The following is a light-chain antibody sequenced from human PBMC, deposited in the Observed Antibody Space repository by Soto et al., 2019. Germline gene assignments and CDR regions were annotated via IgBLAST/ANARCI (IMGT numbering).Light chain of an antibody. Sequence: DIQMTQSPSTLSASVGDRVTITCRASQSISSWLAWYQQKPGKAPKLLIHEASSLESGVPSRFSGSGSEKEFTLTISSLQPDDFATYYCQQYNSYPLTFGGGTKVEIK. CDR1: QSISSW. V-gene: IGKV1-5*03. CDR3: QQYNSYPLT. J-gene: IGKJ4*01. CDR2: EAS.